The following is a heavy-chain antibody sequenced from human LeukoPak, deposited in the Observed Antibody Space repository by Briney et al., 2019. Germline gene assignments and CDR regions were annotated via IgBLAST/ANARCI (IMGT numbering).Heavy chain of an antibody. CDR1: GFTFSSYG. V-gene: IGHV3-30*18. CDR3: AKEEGSDYGDCGWFDP. CDR2: ISYDGSNK. Sequence: GRSLRLSCAASGFTFSSYGMHWVRQAPGKGLEWVAVISYDGSNKYYADSVKGRFTISRDNSKNTLYLQMNSLRAEDTAVYYCAKEEGSDYGDCGWFDPWGQGTLVSVSS. J-gene: IGHJ5*02. D-gene: IGHD4-17*01.